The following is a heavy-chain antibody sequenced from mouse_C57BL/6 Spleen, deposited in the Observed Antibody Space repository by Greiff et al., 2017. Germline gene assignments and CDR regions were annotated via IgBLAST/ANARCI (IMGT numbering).Heavy chain of an antibody. D-gene: IGHD2-5*01. CDR2: ISGGGGNT. J-gene: IGHJ4*01. V-gene: IGHV5-9*01. Sequence: EVKLQESGGGLVKPGGSLKLSCAASGFTFSSYTMSWVRQTPEKRLEWVATISGGGGNTYYPDSVKGRFTISRDNAKNTLYLQMSSLRSEDTALYYCARHRGYSNYGYAMDYWGQGTSVTVSS. CDR3: ARHRGYSNYGYAMDY. CDR1: GFTFSSYT.